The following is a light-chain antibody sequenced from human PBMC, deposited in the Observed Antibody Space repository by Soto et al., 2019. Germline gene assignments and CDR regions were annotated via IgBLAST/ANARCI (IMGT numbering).Light chain of an antibody. Sequence: EIVMAQSPAALSVSPGERAARCCRASQSVSSNLAWYQQKPGQAPRLLIYGASTRATGIPARFSGSGSGTEFTLTISSPQSEDFAVYYCQQYNNWPQTFGQGTKVDI. CDR3: QQYNNWPQT. CDR1: QSVSSN. CDR2: GAS. J-gene: IGKJ1*01. V-gene: IGKV3-15*01.